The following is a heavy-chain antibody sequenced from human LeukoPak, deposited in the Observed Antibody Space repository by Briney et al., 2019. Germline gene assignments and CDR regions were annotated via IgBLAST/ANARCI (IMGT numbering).Heavy chain of an antibody. D-gene: IGHD6-13*01. Sequence: PSETLSLTCTVSGGSISSGGYYWSWIRQPPGKGLEWIGYIYYSGSTYYNPSLKSRVTIAVDTSKNQFSLKLRSVTAADTAVYYCARDGRRYSSSWYYFDCWGQGTLVTVSS. CDR2: IYYSGST. J-gene: IGHJ4*01. CDR3: ARDGRRYSSSWYYFDC. CDR1: GGSISSGGYY. V-gene: IGHV4-31*03.